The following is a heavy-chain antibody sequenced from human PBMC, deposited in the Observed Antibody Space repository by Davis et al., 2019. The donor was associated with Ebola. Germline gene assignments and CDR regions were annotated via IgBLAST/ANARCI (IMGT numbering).Heavy chain of an antibody. D-gene: IGHD3-10*01. CDR1: GGSISSSYYY. CDR2: INHSGST. Sequence: GSLRLSCTVSGGSISSSYYYWSWIRQPPGKGLEWIGEINHSGSTNYNPSLKSRVTISVDTSKNQFSLKLSSVTAADTAVYYCARGGVRVRYYYYGMDVWGQGTTVTVSS. V-gene: IGHV4-39*07. CDR3: ARGGVRVRYYYYGMDV. J-gene: IGHJ6*02.